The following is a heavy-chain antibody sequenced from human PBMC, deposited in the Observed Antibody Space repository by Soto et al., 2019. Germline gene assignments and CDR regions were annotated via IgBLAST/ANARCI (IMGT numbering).Heavy chain of an antibody. J-gene: IGHJ4*02. V-gene: IGHV3-23*01. CDR3: AKGLLNGRWYAAD. D-gene: IGHD6-13*01. Sequence: GGSLRLSRETSGFTFSNCVMTWVRQPPGKRLEWVSVITTNGHTAYADSVKGRFTISRDNSKNTAYLQMNSLRAEDTAVYYCAKGLLNGRWYAADWGQGTLVTVSS. CDR2: ITTNGHT. CDR1: GFTFSNCV.